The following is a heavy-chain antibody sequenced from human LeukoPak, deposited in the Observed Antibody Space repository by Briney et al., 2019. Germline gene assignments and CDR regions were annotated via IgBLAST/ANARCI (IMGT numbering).Heavy chain of an antibody. CDR1: GYSFTRYW. CDR2: IYPGDSDT. V-gene: IGHV5-51*01. Sequence: GESLQIPCKGSGYSFTRYWIGWVRQMPGKGLEWMGIIYPGDSDTRYSPSFQGQVTISADKSISTAYLQWSSLKASDTAMYYCARHEQRNDYDYWGQGTLVTVSS. CDR3: ARHEQRNDYDY. J-gene: IGHJ4*02. D-gene: IGHD5-12*01.